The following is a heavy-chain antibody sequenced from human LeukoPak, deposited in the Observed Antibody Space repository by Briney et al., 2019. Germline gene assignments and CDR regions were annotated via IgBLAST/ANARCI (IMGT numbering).Heavy chain of an antibody. CDR3: ARWLGELLYYYYYGMDV. V-gene: IGHV4-34*01. J-gene: IGHJ6*02. Sequence: SETLSLTCAVYGGSFSGYYWSWIRQPPGKGLEWIGEINHSGSTNYNPSLKSRVTISVDTSKSQFSLKLSSVTAADTAVYYCARWLGELLYYYYYGMDVWGQGTTVTVSS. CDR2: INHSGST. D-gene: IGHD3-10*01. CDR1: GGSFSGYY.